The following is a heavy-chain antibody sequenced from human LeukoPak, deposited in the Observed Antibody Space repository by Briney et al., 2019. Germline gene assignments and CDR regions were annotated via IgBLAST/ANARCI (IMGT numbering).Heavy chain of an antibody. J-gene: IGHJ3*01. CDR3: AKGKVNHDGAFDF. V-gene: IGHV3-23*01. D-gene: IGHD1-14*01. CDR2: ISAGGRT. CDR1: GFSFSSSA. Sequence: GGSLRLSCVVSGFSFSSSAMAWVRQAPGKGLEWVSSISAGGRTYDADSGKGRFTISRDNSKETVFLQMNSLRAEDTAHYYCAKGKVNHDGAFDFWGQGTTVTVSS.